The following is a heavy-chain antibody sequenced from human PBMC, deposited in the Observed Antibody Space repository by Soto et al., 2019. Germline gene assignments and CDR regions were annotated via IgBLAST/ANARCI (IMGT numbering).Heavy chain of an antibody. CDR1: GGSFSGCY. Sequence: QVQLQQWGAGLLKPSETLSLTCAVYGGSFSGCYWSWIRQPPGKGLEWIGEINHSGSTNYNPYLKSRVTISVDTSKNQFSLKLSSVTAADTAVYYCARGGRRSSSWYLGYFQHWGQGTLVTVSS. D-gene: IGHD6-13*01. CDR3: ARGGRRSSSWYLGYFQH. CDR2: INHSGST. V-gene: IGHV4-34*01. J-gene: IGHJ1*01.